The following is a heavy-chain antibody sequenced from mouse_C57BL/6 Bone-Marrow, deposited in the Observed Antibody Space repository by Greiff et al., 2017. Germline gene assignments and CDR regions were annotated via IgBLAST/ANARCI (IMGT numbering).Heavy chain of an antibody. J-gene: IGHJ4*01. CDR3: GRGGYYYAMDY. CDR2: IGPNSGGT. V-gene: IGHV1-72*01. CDR1: GYTFTSYW. D-gene: IGHD2-2*01. Sequence: QVQLQQPGAELVKPGASVKLSCKASGYTFTSYWMPWVKQRPGRGLEWIGRIGPNSGGTKYNEKFKGRATLTVDKASSTAYMQLSSLTSEDSAVYYCGRGGYYYAMDYWGQGTSVTVSS.